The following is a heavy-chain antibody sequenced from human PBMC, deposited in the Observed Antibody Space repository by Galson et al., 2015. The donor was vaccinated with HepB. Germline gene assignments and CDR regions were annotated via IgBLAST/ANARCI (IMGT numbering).Heavy chain of an antibody. CDR1: GFTFSSYT. J-gene: IGHJ2*01. CDR3: GRVYFGSGNSSAYWYFDL. D-gene: IGHD3-10*01. V-gene: IGHV3-48*02. CDR2: ISSTGPTM. Sequence: SLRLSCAASGFTFSSYTMNWVRQAPGQGLESVSYISSTGPTMYYADSAKGRFTISRDNAQNSLYLQMNSLRDVDTAVYYCGRVYFGSGNSSAYWYFDLWGRGALVTVSS.